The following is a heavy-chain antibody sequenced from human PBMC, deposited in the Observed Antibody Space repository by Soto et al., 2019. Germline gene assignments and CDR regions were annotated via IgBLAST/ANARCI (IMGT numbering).Heavy chain of an antibody. J-gene: IGHJ6*03. CDR2: INGGDDSK. Sequence: EVQLWESGGGLVQPGGSLRLSCAVSGFTFRSSPMSWVRRAPGKGLEWVSGINGGDDSKHYAESVRGRFTIIRDNSKNTLLLQMNSLRVEDTAVYYCARDLSWGSNWYYYMDVWGKGTTVTVSS. D-gene: IGHD7-27*01. V-gene: IGHV3-23*01. CDR1: GFTFRSSP. CDR3: ARDLSWGSNWYYYMDV.